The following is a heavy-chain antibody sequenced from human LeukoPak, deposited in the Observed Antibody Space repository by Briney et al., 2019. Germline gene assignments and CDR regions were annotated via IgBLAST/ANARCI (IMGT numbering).Heavy chain of an antibody. D-gene: IGHD3-10*01. CDR1: GFTFSSYW. Sequence: GGSLRLSCAASGFTFSSYWMSWVRQAPGKGLEWVANKKQDGSEKYYVDSVKGRFTISRDNAKNSLYLQMNSLRAEDTAVYYCARGPPYGSGSYYAYDYWGQGTLVTVSS. CDR3: ARGPPYGSGSYYAYDY. V-gene: IGHV3-7*04. J-gene: IGHJ4*02. CDR2: KKQDGSEK.